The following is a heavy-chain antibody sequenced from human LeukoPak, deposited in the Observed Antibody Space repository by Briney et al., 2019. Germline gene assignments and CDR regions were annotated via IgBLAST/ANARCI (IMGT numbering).Heavy chain of an antibody. CDR1: GASISDYY. D-gene: IGHD5-18*01. Sequence: PSETLSLTCTVSGASISDYYWSWIRQPAGKGLEWIGRIYGSRNTSYNPSLKSRSTTSLDTSNNQFSLKLSSVTAADTAVYYRARSSGHSYGDFDYWGQGNLVTVSS. J-gene: IGHJ4*02. V-gene: IGHV4-4*07. CDR2: IYGSRNT. CDR3: ARSSGHSYGDFDY.